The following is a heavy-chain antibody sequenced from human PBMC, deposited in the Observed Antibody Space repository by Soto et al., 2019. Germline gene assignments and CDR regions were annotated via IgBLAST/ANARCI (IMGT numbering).Heavy chain of an antibody. V-gene: IGHV4-31*03. Sequence: QVQLQESGPGLVEPSQTLSLTCTVSGVSIRSPHHNWSWIRHYPGKGLEWIVFIHYSGATYYNPSLKSRVAISGDTSRNDCSLRLSSVTAADTAVYYCTTGGDASKPGYWGQGTLVTVSS. CDR2: IHYSGAT. CDR1: GVSIRSPHHN. D-gene: IGHD1-1*01. J-gene: IGHJ4*02. CDR3: TTGGDASKPGY.